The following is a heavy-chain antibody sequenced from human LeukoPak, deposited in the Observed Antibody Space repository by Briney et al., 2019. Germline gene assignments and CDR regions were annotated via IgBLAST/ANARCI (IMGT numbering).Heavy chain of an antibody. CDR2: ISGNGGDI. J-gene: IGHJ4*02. CDR3: ARDPRTVRI. CDR1: GFTFSDNY. V-gene: IGHV3-11*04. D-gene: IGHD1-1*01. Sequence: GGSLRLSCAASGFTFSDNYMTWVRQAPGKGLEWLSYISGNGGDILYADSVKGRFTISRDNAKNLLYLQMDSLRVEDTAIYYCARDPRTVRIWGQGTLVTVSS.